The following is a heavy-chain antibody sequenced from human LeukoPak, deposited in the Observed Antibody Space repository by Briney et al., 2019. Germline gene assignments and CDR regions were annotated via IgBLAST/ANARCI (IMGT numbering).Heavy chain of an antibody. V-gene: IGHV3-23*01. D-gene: IGHD3-10*01. Sequence: GGSLRLSCAASGFTFSSYAMSWVRQAPGKGPGWVSAISGSGGSTYYADSVKGRFTISRDNAKNSLYLQMNSPRAEDTAVYYCARARGPDAFDIWGQGTMVTVSS. CDR1: GFTFSSYA. J-gene: IGHJ3*02. CDR3: ARARGPDAFDI. CDR2: ISGSGGST.